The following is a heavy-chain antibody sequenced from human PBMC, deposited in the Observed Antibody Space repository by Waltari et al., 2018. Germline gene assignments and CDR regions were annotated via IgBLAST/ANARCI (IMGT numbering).Heavy chain of an antibody. CDR3: ARGIAAVVRLRNLGNWFDP. Sequence: QVQLVQSGAEVKKPGASVKVSCKASGYTFTGYYMHWVRQAPGQGLEWMGWINPNSGGTNYAQKFQGWVTMTRDTSISTAYMELSRLRSDDTAVYYCARGIAAVVRLRNLGNWFDPWGQGTLVTVSS. V-gene: IGHV1-2*04. CDR2: INPNSGGT. D-gene: IGHD6-13*01. CDR1: GYTFTGYY. J-gene: IGHJ5*02.